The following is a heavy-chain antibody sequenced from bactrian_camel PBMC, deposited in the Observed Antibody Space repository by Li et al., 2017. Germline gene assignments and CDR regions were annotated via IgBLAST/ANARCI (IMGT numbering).Heavy chain of an antibody. CDR1: GFIFSSYG. CDR3: ALSPWNSERP. CDR2: ISRDGDRI. Sequence: DVQLVESGGGSVQFGGSLRLSCTGSGFIFSSYGMNWVRQAPGKGLEWVAEISRDGDRIWYANSVKGRFTISRDNAKKTVYLQLNSLRTEDTAMYYCALSPWNSERPRGQGTQVTVS. D-gene: IGHD1*01. V-gene: IGHV3S40*01. J-gene: IGHJ4*01.